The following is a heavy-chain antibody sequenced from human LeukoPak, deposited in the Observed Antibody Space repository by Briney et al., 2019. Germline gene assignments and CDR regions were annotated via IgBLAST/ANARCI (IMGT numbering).Heavy chain of an antibody. J-gene: IGHJ3*02. CDR1: GGSISSYY. V-gene: IGHV4-59*01. CDR2: IYYSGST. Sequence: PSETLSLTCTVSGGSISSYYWSWIRQPPGKGLERIGYIYYSGSTNYNPSLKSRVTISVDTSKNQFSLKLSSVTAADTAVYYCAREADDAFDIWGQGTMVTVSS. CDR3: AREADDAFDI.